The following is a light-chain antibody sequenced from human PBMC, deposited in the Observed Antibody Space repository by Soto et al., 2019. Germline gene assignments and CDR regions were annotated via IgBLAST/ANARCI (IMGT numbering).Light chain of an antibody. CDR3: QQFNGYPHT. CDR1: QVISSY. CDR2: AAF. Sequence: DIQLTQSPSFLSASVGDRVTITCRASQVISSYLAWYQQKPGKAPKLLIYAAFTLQSGVPSRFSGSGSGTEFTLTITSLQPEDFATYYCQQFNGYPHTFGQGTKLEIK. J-gene: IGKJ2*01. V-gene: IGKV1-9*01.